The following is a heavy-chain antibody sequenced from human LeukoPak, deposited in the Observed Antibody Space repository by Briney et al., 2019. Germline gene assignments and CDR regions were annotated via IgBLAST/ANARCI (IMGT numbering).Heavy chain of an antibody. Sequence: GGSLRLSCAASGFTFSSYAMSWVRQAPGKGLEWVSAISGSGGSTYYADSVKGRFTISRDNSKNTLYLQMNSLRAEDTAVYYCARTVTGSGCPGAFDIWGQGTMVTVSS. V-gene: IGHV3-23*01. CDR2: ISGSGGST. J-gene: IGHJ3*02. CDR1: GFTFSSYA. D-gene: IGHD3-22*01. CDR3: ARTVTGSGCPGAFDI.